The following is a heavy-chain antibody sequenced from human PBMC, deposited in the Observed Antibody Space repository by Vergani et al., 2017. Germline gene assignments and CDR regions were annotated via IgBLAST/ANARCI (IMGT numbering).Heavy chain of an antibody. V-gene: IGHV3-21*04. CDR3: AKASITMVRGVYMFDY. CDR1: GFTFSSYS. Sequence: EVQLVESGGGLVKPGGSLRLSCAASGFTFSSYSMNWVRQAPGKGLEWVSSISSSSSYIYYADSVKGRFTISRDNSKNTLYLQMNSLRAEDTAVYYCAKASITMVRGVYMFDYWGQGTLVTVSS. D-gene: IGHD3-10*01. J-gene: IGHJ4*02. CDR2: ISSSSSYI.